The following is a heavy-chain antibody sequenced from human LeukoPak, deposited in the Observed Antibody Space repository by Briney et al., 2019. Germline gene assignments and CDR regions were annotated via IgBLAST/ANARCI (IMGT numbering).Heavy chain of an antibody. CDR2: ISSDGSRI. CDR1: GFTFSSYW. J-gene: IGHJ3*02. CDR3: ARDNGRNGFDI. Sequence: PGGSLRLSCAASGFTFSSYWMHWVRQAPGKRLVWVSRISSDGSRISYADSVKGRFTISRDDAKKTLDLQMNSLRAEDTAVYFCARDNGRNGFDIWGQGTMVTVSS. V-gene: IGHV3-74*01.